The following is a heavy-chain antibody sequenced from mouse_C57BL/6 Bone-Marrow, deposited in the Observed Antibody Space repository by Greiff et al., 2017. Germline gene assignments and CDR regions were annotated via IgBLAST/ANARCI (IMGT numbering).Heavy chain of an antibody. CDR3: AAYDYDGYYYAMDD. Sequence: QVQLQQSGAELVRPGTSVKMSCKASGYTFTNYWIGWAKQRPGHGLEWIGDIYPGGGYTNYNEKFKGKATLTADKSSSTAYMQFSSLTSEDSAIYYGAAYDYDGYYYAMDDWGKGTSVTVSS. V-gene: IGHV1-63*01. D-gene: IGHD2-4*01. CDR1: GYTFTNYW. CDR2: IYPGGGYT. J-gene: IGHJ4*01.